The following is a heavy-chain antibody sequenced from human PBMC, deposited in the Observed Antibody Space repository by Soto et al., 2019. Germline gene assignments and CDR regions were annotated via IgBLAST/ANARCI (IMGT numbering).Heavy chain of an antibody. CDR1: GASITGTSY. V-gene: IGHV4-4*07. Sequence: SETLSLTCTVSGASITGTSYWSWIRQPAWKGLEWIGRFSLSGTTNYNPSLRSRVTMSADVSKNQFSLRLTSVTAADTALYYCARGMTPPGAPAWYYFDSWGQGTLVTVSS. D-gene: IGHD2-8*02. CDR2: FSLSGTT. J-gene: IGHJ4*02. CDR3: ARGMTPPGAPAWYYFDS.